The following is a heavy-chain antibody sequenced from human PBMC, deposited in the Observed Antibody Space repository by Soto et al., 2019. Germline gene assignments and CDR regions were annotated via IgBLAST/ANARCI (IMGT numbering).Heavy chain of an antibody. CDR2: IYYSGST. CDR1: GGSISSYY. V-gene: IGHV4-59*01. Sequence: SETLSLTCTVSGGSISSYYWSWIRQPPGKGLEWIGYIYYSGSTNYNPSLKSRVTISVDTSKNQFSLKLSSVTAADTAVYYCGRYRRGLGGFFDPGGGETLVPVPS. CDR3: GRYRRGLGGFFDP. D-gene: IGHD3-16*01. J-gene: IGHJ5*02.